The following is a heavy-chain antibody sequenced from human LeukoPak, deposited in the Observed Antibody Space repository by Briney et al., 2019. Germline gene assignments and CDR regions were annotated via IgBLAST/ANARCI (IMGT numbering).Heavy chain of an antibody. V-gene: IGHV3-7*01. D-gene: IGHD1-26*01. Sequence: GGSLRLSCAASGFTFSSYAMSWVRQAPGKGLEWVANIKQDGSEKDYVDSVKGRFTISGDNAKNSLYLQMNSLRAEDTAVYYCASEGAGGFDYWGQGTLVTVSS. J-gene: IGHJ4*02. CDR3: ASEGAGGFDY. CDR2: IKQDGSEK. CDR1: GFTFSSYA.